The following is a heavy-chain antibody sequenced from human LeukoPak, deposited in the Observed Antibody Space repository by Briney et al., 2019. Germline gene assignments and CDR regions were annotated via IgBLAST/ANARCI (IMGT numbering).Heavy chain of an antibody. Sequence: ARSLRLSCAASALSFSNYWMIWVRQAPRNGMEWVAKINQDGSEKYYVDSVEGRFTISRDDAKNSLYLQMNSLRAEDSALYYCATSTYSSSPSWGQGTLVTVSS. CDR2: INQDGSEK. J-gene: IGHJ5*02. D-gene: IGHD6-6*01. CDR3: ATSTYSSSPS. CDR1: ALSFSNYW. V-gene: IGHV3-7*01.